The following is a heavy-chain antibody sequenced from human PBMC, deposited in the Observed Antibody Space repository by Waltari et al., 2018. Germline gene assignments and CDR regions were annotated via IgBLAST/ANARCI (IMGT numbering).Heavy chain of an antibody. J-gene: IGHJ4*02. V-gene: IGHV4-34*01. D-gene: IGHD6-13*01. Sequence: QVQLQQWGAGLLKPSETLSLTCAVYGGSFSGYYWSWIRQPPGKGREWIGEINHSGSTNYNPSRKSRGTISVDPSKNQFSLKLSSVTAADTAVYYCARVSLIAAAGEGLVDYWGQGTLVTVSS. CDR3: ARVSLIAAAGEGLVDY. CDR2: INHSGST. CDR1: GGSFSGYY.